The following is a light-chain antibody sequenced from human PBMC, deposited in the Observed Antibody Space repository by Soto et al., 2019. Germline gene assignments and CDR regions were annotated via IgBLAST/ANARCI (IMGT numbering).Light chain of an antibody. CDR1: SSDVGGSNF. Sequence: QSALTQPPSASGSPGQSVTISCTGTSSDVGGSNFVSWYQQHPGKAPKLMIYEVSKRPSGVPDRFSGSKSGITASLTVSGLQAEDDADYYGSAYAGRSYAGSITVVFGGGTKLTVL. J-gene: IGLJ3*02. CDR2: EVS. V-gene: IGLV2-8*01. CDR3: SAYAGRSYAGSITVV.